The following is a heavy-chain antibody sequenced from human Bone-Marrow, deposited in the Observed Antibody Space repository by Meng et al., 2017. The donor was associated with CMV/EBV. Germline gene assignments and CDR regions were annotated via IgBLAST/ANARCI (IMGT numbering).Heavy chain of an antibody. D-gene: IGHD3-22*01. CDR3: ARGGSGYFGDDAFDI. CDR2: ISYDVCNK. J-gene: IGHJ3*02. Sequence: GESLKIPRAASGFTFSSYAMHWVRQAPGKGPEWGAVISYDVCNKYYADSVKGRFTISRDNSKNTLYLQRNSLRAEDTAVYYCARGGSGYFGDDAFDIWGQGTMVTVS. CDR1: GFTFSSYA. V-gene: IGHV3-30*04.